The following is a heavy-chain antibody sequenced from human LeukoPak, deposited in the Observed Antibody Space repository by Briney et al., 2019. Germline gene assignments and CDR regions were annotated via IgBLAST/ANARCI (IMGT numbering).Heavy chain of an antibody. J-gene: IGHJ4*02. CDR3: ARAGYSYGTGYYFDY. CDR2: IYYTGAT. D-gene: IGHD5-18*01. CDR1: DGSISNYY. Sequence: SETLSLTCTVSDGSISNYYWSWIRLPPGKGLEWIGYIYYTGATNYIPSLNSRVTISLDTSKIQFSLRLSSVTAADAAVYYCARAGYSYGTGYYFDYWGQGALVTVSS. V-gene: IGHV4-59*01.